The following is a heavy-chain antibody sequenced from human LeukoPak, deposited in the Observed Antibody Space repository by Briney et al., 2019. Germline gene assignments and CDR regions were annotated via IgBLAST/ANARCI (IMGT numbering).Heavy chain of an antibody. CDR3: ARLSTVTTSPGAFDI. CDR1: GGSFSGYY. J-gene: IGHJ3*02. CDR2: INHSGST. Sequence: SGTLSLTCAVYGGSFSGYYWSWIRQPPGKGLEWVGEINHSGSTNYNPSLKSRVTISVDTSKNQFSLKLSSVTAADTAVYYCARLSTVTTSPGAFDIWGQGTMVTVSS. V-gene: IGHV4-34*01. D-gene: IGHD4-17*01.